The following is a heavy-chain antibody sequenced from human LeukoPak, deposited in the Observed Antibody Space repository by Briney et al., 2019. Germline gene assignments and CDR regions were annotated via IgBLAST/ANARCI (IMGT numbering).Heavy chain of an antibody. V-gene: IGHV3-30*02. CDR1: GFTFSSYG. CDR2: IRYDGSNK. Sequence: GGSLRLSCAASGFTFSSYGMHWVRQAPGKGLEWVAFIRYDGSNKYYADSVKGRFTISRDNSKNTLYLQMNSLRAEDTAVYYCAKESDDSSGSTPDYWGQGTLVTVSS. D-gene: IGHD3-22*01. J-gene: IGHJ4*02. CDR3: AKESDDSSGSTPDY.